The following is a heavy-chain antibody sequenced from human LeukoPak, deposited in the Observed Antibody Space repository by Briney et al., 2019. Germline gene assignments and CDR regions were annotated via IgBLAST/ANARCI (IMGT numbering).Heavy chain of an antibody. CDR3: ATFVVVPAAKYNWFDP. D-gene: IGHD2-2*01. J-gene: IGHJ5*02. V-gene: IGHV1-8*01. Sequence: ALVKVSCKASGYTFTSYDINWVRQATGQGLEWMGWMNPNSGNTGYAQKFQGRVTMTEDTSTDTAYMELSSLRSEDTAVYYCATFVVVPAAKYNWFDPWGQGTLVTVSS. CDR2: MNPNSGNT. CDR1: GYTFTSYD.